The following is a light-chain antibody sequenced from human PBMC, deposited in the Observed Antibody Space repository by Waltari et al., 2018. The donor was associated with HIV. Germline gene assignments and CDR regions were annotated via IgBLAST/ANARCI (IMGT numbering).Light chain of an antibody. J-gene: IGKJ2*03. Sequence: EIVLTQSPATMSLSPGEGATLACGASQSVSNNYLAWYQQKPGLPPRLLIYDGSSRAAGIPDRFSGSGSGTDFTLTISRLETEDYAVYYCHQYGSSISYSFGQGTKLEIK. V-gene: IGKV3D-20*01. CDR3: HQYGSSISYS. CDR1: QSVSNNY. CDR2: DGS.